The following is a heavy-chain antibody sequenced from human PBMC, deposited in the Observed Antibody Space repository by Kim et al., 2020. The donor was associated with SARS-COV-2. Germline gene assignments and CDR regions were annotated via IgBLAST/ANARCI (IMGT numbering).Heavy chain of an antibody. V-gene: IGHV3-64*01. D-gene: IGHD3-16*01. CDR3: VRGRTGGYFDF. J-gene: IGHJ4*02. CDR2: ST. Sequence: STFYASSVKGRFVISRDNSKNTVDLRLGSLRPEDTAVYYCVRGRTGGYFDFWGQGVLVSVSS.